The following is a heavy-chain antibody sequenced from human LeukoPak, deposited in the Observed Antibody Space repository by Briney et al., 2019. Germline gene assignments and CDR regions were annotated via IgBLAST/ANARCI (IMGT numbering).Heavy chain of an antibody. CDR2: IYYSGST. Sequence: SETLSLTCTVSGGSISSYYWSWIRQPPGKGLEWIGYIYYSGSTNYNPTLKSRVTISVDTSKNQFSLKLSSVTAADTAVYYCARVFRWFDPWGQGTLVTVSS. CDR1: GGSISSYY. CDR3: ARVFRWFDP. J-gene: IGHJ5*02. V-gene: IGHV4-59*01.